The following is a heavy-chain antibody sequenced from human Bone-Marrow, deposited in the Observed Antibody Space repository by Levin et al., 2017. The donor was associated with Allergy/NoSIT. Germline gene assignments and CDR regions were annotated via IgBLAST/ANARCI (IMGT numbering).Heavy chain of an antibody. Sequence: KSGPTLVKPTQTLTLTCTFSGFSLNTIGVGVGWVRQPPGKALEWLAMVYSNDDKDYSPSLKTRLTITKDTSKNLVVLQITNVDPADTATYYCAHRPRNEKGFASWGQGTLVTVSS. CDR1: GFSLNTIGVG. D-gene: IGHD2-8*01. V-gene: IGHV2-5*01. CDR3: AHRPRNEKGFAS. J-gene: IGHJ5*01. CDR2: VYSNDDK.